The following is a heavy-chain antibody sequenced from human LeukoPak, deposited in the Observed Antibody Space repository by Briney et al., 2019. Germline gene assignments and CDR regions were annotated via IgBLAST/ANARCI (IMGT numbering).Heavy chain of an antibody. V-gene: IGHV1-2*02. Sequence: ASVKVSCKASGYTFTGYYMYWVRQAPGQGLEWMGWINPSSGDTNSAQKFEGRVSMTRDTSISTAYMELSRLTSDDTAVYYCARDSTFGELPHWGQETLVTVSS. D-gene: IGHD3-10*01. J-gene: IGHJ4*02. CDR3: ARDSTFGELPH. CDR1: GYTFTGYY. CDR2: INPSSGDT.